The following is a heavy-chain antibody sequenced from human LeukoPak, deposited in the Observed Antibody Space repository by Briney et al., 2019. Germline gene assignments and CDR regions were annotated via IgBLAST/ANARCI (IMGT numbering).Heavy chain of an antibody. CDR1: GFTFSDHY. D-gene: IGHD6-6*01. V-gene: IGHV3-72*01. Sequence: PGGSLRLSCAASGFTFSDHYMDWVRQAPGKGLEWVGRTRNKANSYTTEYAASVKGRFTISRDDSKNSLYLQMNSLKTEDTAVYYCARAESIADSGAFDIWGQGTMVTVSS. J-gene: IGHJ3*02. CDR2: TRNKANSYTT. CDR3: ARAESIADSGAFDI.